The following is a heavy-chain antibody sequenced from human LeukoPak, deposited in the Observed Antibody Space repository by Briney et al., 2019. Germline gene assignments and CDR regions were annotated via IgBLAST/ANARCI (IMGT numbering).Heavy chain of an antibody. J-gene: IGHJ5*02. CDR1: GGSISSGSYY. V-gene: IGHV4-61*02. Sequence: SETLSLTCTVSGGSISSGSYYWSWIRQPAGKGLEWIGRIYTSGSTNYNPSLKSRVTISVDTSKNQFSLKLSSVTAADTAVYYCARDESGYSSFGASFDPWGQGTLVTVSS. D-gene: IGHD6-13*01. CDR3: ARDESGYSSFGASFDP. CDR2: IYTSGST.